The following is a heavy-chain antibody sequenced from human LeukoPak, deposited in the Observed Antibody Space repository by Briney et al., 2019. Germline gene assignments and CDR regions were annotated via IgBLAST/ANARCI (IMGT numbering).Heavy chain of an antibody. Sequence: GGSLRLSCAASGFTFSSYAMSWVRQAPGKGLEWVAAINGSGGSTYYADSVKGRFTISRDNSKNTLYLQMNSLRAEDTAVYYCAKDSSGLYHYFDYWGQGTLVTVSS. CDR3: AKDSSGLYHYFDY. D-gene: IGHD6-19*01. CDR1: GFTFSSYA. J-gene: IGHJ4*02. V-gene: IGHV3-23*01. CDR2: INGSGGST.